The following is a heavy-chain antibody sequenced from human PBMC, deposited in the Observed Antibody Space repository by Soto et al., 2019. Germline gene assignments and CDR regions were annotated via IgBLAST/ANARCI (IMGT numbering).Heavy chain of an antibody. CDR1: GSITNHH. CDR2: FNPSGLST. J-gene: IGHJ4*02. Sequence: QVHLVQSGAEVKKPGASVNVSCQASGSITNHHMHWVRQAPGQGLEWMGIFNPSGLSTTDAQKFKVRVTITTDTSTSTVYMELSSLTSEDTAVYFCAKVTHRGPIAVAGPLGSWGQGTLVIVSS. D-gene: IGHD6-19*01. CDR3: AKVTHRGPIAVAGPLGS. V-gene: IGHV1-46*01.